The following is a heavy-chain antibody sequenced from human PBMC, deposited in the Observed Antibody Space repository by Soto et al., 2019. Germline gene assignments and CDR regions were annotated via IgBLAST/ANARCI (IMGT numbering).Heavy chain of an antibody. D-gene: IGHD3-16*01. CDR3: ARERGGPNWFDP. CDR1: GYTFTGYY. V-gene: IGHV1-2*04. Sequence: ASVKVSCKASGYTFTGYYMHWVRQAPGQGFEWMGWINPNSGGTNYAQKFQGWVTMTSDTSISTAYLELSRLRSDDTAVYYCARERGGPNWFDPWGQGTLVTVSS. J-gene: IGHJ5*02. CDR2: INPNSGGT.